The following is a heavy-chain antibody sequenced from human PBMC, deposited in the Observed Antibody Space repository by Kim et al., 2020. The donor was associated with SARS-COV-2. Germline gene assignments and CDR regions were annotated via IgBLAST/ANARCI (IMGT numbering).Heavy chain of an antibody. Sequence: YTPSLKSRVTISVDTSKNQFSLKLSSVTAADTAVYYCARGVVASGNWFDPWGQGTLVTVSS. D-gene: IGHD2-15*01. CDR3: ARGVVASGNWFDP. V-gene: IGHV4-39*01. J-gene: IGHJ5*02.